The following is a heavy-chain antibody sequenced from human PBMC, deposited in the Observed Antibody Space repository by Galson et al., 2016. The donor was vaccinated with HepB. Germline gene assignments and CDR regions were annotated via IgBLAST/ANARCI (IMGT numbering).Heavy chain of an antibody. CDR2: INSDGSKI. CDR3: VRDHSVVPTTAYNWFDP. CDR1: GFTFSSHW. J-gene: IGHJ5*02. D-gene: IGHD4-23*01. V-gene: IGHV3-74*01. Sequence: SLRLSCAASGFTFSSHWMHWVRQAPGKGLVWVSRINSDGSKIDYADSVKGRFTISRDNAKNTLYLQMNSLRAEDTAVYFCVRDHSVVPTTAYNWFDPWGRGTLVTVSS.